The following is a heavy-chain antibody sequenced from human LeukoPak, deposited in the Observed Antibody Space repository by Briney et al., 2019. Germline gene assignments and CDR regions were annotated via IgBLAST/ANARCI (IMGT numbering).Heavy chain of an antibody. CDR1: GYSFTNYD. V-gene: IGHV1-8*01. CDR3: ARGRESSKLTSGFQSFDWLSESFNL. CDR2: MSPNSGKT. D-gene: IGHD3-9*01. Sequence: ASVKVSCKTSGYSFTNYDINWVRQATGQGLEWMGWMSPNSGKTGYAQKFQGRVTMTKNTSMSTAYMELSSLTSEDTAVYYCARGRESSKLTSGFQSFDWLSESFNLWGQGTIVTVSS. J-gene: IGHJ3*01.